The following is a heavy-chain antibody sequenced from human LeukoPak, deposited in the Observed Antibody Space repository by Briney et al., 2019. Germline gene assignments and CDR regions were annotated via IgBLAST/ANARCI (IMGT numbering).Heavy chain of an antibody. D-gene: IGHD4-11*01. V-gene: IGHV3-21*01. J-gene: IGHJ4*02. CDR2: ISTSSSYI. Sequence: GSLSLSCGASGFPFSGYSMNWVRPAPGKGLEWVSSISTSSSYIYYADSVKGRFTISRDNAKKSLYLQMNSLRAEDTAVYYCARGGTYSNYVLDYWGQGTLVTVSS. CDR1: GFPFSGYS. CDR3: ARGGTYSNYVLDY.